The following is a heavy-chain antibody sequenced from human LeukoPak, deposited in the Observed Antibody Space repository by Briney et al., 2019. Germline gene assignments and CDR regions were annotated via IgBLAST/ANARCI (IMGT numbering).Heavy chain of an antibody. J-gene: IGHJ6*04. CDR3: ARDLITMVRGVIPDV. CDR2: ISSSSSYI. CDR1: GFTFSSYS. Sequence: PGGSLRLSCAASGFTFSSYSMNWVRQAPGKGLEWVSSISSSSSYIYYADSVKGRFTISRDNAKNSLYLQMNSLRAEDTAVYYCARDLITMVRGVIPDVWGKGTTVTVSS. V-gene: IGHV3-21*01. D-gene: IGHD3-10*01.